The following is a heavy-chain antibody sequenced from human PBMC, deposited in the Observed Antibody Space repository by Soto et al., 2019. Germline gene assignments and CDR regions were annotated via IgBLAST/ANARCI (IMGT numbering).Heavy chain of an antibody. J-gene: IGHJ1*01. V-gene: IGHV3-30*18. Sequence: GGSLRLSCAASGFTFSSYGMHWVRQAPGKGLEWVAVISYDGSNKYYADSVKGRFTISRDNSKNTLHLQMNSLRAEDTAVYYCAKDRGELLRYFQHWGQGTLVTVSS. D-gene: IGHD1-26*01. CDR3: AKDRGELLRYFQH. CDR1: GFTFSSYG. CDR2: ISYDGSNK.